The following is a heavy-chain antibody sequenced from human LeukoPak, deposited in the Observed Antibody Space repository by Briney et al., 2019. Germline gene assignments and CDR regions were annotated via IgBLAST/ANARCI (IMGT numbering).Heavy chain of an antibody. CDR3: ARGTYYDSSGYAY. CDR1: GYTFTGYY. J-gene: IGHJ4*02. Sequence: ASVKVSCKASGYTFTGYYMHWVRQAPGQGLEWMGWINPNSGGTSYAQKFQGRVTMTRDTSISTAYMELSRLRSDDTAVYYCARGTYYDSSGYAYWGQGTLVTVSS. V-gene: IGHV1-2*02. CDR2: INPNSGGT. D-gene: IGHD3-22*01.